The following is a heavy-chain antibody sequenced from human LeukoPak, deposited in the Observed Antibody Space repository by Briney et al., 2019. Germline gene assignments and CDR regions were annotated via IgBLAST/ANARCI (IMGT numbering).Heavy chain of an antibody. CDR1: GFSFSSHW. CDR3: AKDKDGSCGY. Sequence: QPGGSLRLSCAASGFSFSSHWVHWVRQAPGKGLVWVSRISDDGSYTSNVDSVKGRFTISRDNSKNTLYLQMNSLRAEDTAVYYCAKDKDGSCGYWGQGTLVTVSS. CDR2: ISDDGSYT. V-gene: IGHV3-74*01. J-gene: IGHJ4*02. D-gene: IGHD2-15*01.